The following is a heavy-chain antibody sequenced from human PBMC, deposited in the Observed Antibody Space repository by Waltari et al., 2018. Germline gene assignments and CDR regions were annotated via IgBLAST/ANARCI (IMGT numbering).Heavy chain of an antibody. Sequence: QVQLQESGPGLVKPSETLSLTCTVPGGSISSYYWSWIRQPPGKGLEWIGYIYYSGSTNYNPSLKSRVTISVDTSKNQFSLKLSSVTAADTAVYYCARGVKDRDAFDIWGQGTMVTVSS. V-gene: IGHV4-59*01. J-gene: IGHJ3*02. CDR3: ARGVKDRDAFDI. CDR1: GGSISSYY. CDR2: IYYSGST.